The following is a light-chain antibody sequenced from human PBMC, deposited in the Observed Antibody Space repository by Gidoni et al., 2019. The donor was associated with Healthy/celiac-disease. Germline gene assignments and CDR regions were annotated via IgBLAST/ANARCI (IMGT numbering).Light chain of an antibody. J-gene: IGLJ1*01. V-gene: IGLV3-1*01. CDR1: KLGDKY. Sequence: SYELTQPPSVSVSPGQTASITCSGDKLGDKYACWYQQKPGQSPVLVIYQDSKRPSGIPERFSGSNSGNTATLTISGTQAMDEADYYCQAWDSSTLYVFGTGTKVXV. CDR2: QDS. CDR3: QAWDSSTLYV.